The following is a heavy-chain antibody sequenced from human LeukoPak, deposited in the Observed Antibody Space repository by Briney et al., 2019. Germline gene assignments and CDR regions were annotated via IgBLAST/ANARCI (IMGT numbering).Heavy chain of an antibody. Sequence: PGGSLRLSCAASGFTFSSYWMSWVRQAPGKGLEWVANIKQDGSEKYYVDSVKGRFTISRDNAKSSLYLQVNSLRAEDTAVYYCAVSLTIVAMPAYDYWGPGSLVTVSS. J-gene: IGHJ4*02. CDR2: IKQDGSEK. CDR1: GFTFSSYW. D-gene: IGHD3-3*01. CDR3: AVSLTIVAMPAYDY. V-gene: IGHV3-7*05.